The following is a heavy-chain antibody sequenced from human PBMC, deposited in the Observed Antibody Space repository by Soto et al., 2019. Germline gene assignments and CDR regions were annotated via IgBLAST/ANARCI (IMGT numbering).Heavy chain of an antibody. CDR2: ISYDGSNK. D-gene: IGHD6-13*01. J-gene: IGHJ4*02. V-gene: IGHV3-30*03. CDR1: GFTFSRYG. Sequence: QVQLVERGGGVVQPGRSLRLSCGASGFTFSRYGTHWVRLVRGKALEWVAVISYDGSNKYHADSVKGRFTISRDNSKNTLYLQMNSLRAEDTAVYYCATDLSYSSRWYYFDYWGQGTLVTVSS. CDR3: ATDLSYSSRWYYFDY.